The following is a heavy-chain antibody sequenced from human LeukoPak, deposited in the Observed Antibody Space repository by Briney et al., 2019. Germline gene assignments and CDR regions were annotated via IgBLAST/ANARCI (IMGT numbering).Heavy chain of an antibody. CDR3: ARPTRGTYDMDV. V-gene: IGHV4-59*08. CDR2: IYHSGST. Sequence: SETLSLTCTVSGGSISDFFWSWIRQPPGKGLEWIGFIYHSGSTSYNPSLKSRVTILVDTSRNQFSLRLSSVTAADTAVYYCARPTRGTYDMDVWGQGTTATVSS. CDR1: GGSISDFF. J-gene: IGHJ6*02. D-gene: IGHD2-15*01.